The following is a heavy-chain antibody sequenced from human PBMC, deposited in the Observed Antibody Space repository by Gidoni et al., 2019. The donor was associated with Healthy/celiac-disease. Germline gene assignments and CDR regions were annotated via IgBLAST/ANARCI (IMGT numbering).Heavy chain of an antibody. CDR1: GFTFSSYS. V-gene: IGHV3-21*01. CDR2: ISSSSSYI. J-gene: IGHJ6*02. Sequence: EVQLVESGGGLVKPGGSLRLSCAASGFTFSSYSRNWVRQAPGKGLEWVSSISSSSSYIYYADSVKGRFTISRDNAKNSLYLQMNSLRAEDTAVYYCARDWVAAAGSYYYGMDVWGQGTTVTVSS. D-gene: IGHD6-13*01. CDR3: ARDWVAAAGSYYYGMDV.